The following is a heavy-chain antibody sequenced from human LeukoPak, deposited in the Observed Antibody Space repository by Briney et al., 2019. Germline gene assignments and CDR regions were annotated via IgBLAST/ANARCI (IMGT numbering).Heavy chain of an antibody. J-gene: IGHJ5*02. CDR2: IYYSGST. CDR1: GGSISSSSYH. CDR3: ARDRPIVATIYWFDP. V-gene: IGHV4-39*07. Sequence: SETLSLTCTISGGSISSSSYHWGWIRQPPGKGLEWIGSIYYSGSTYYNPSLKSRVTISVDTSKNKFSLKLSSVTAADTAVYYCARDRPIVATIYWFDPWGQGTLVTVSS. D-gene: IGHD5-12*01.